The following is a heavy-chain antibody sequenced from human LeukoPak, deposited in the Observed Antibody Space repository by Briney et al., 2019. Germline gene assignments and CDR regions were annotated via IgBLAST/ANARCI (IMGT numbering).Heavy chain of an antibody. D-gene: IGHD2-2*01. CDR1: GGTFSSYA. CDR2: IIPILGIA. V-gene: IGHV1-69*04. CDR3: AREGPLYCSSTSCYGYYYGMDV. Sequence: SVEVSCKASGGTFSSYAISWVRQAPGQGLEWIGRIIPILGIANYAQKFQGRVTITADKSTSTAYMELSSLRSEDTAVYYCAREGPLYCSSTSCYGYYYGMDVWGQGTTVTVSS. J-gene: IGHJ6*02.